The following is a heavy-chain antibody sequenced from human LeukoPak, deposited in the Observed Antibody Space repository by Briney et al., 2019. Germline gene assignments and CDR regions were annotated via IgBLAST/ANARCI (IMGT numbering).Heavy chain of an antibody. CDR1: GYTFTGYY. D-gene: IGHD6-19*01. Sequence: ASVKVSCKASGYTFTGYYMHWVRQAPGQGLEWMGIINPSGGSTSYAQKFQGRVTMTRDTSTSTVYMELSSLRSEDTAVYYCARNPRDSGWYGHPPPYYYYGMDVWGQGTTVTVSS. J-gene: IGHJ6*02. V-gene: IGHV1-46*01. CDR2: INPSGGST. CDR3: ARNPRDSGWYGHPPPYYYYGMDV.